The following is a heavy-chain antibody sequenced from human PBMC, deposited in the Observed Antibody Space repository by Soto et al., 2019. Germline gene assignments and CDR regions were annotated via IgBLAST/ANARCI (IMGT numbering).Heavy chain of an antibody. J-gene: IGHJ4*02. V-gene: IGHV4-39*01. Sequence: QLQLQESGPGLVKPSETLSLTCTVSCCSISSSSFYWVWFRHPPGKGLEWIGSIYYSGSTYYNPSLKSRVTISVDTSKNQFSLKLSSVTAADTAVYYCARRVPAAYFDYWGQGTLVTVSS. CDR2: IYYSGST. CDR3: ARRVPAAYFDY. D-gene: IGHD2-2*01. CDR1: CCSISSSSFY.